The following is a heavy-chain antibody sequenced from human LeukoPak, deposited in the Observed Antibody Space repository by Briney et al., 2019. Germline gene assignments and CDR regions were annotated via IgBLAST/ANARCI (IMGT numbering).Heavy chain of an antibody. CDR3: ARAGAYYYYYMDV. Sequence: ASVKVSCKASGYTFTGYYMHWVRQAPGQGLEWMGWINPSSGGTNYAQKLQGRVTMTTDTSTSTAYMELRSLRSDDTAVYYCARAGAYYYYYMDVWGKGTTVTISS. D-gene: IGHD3-10*01. CDR2: INPSSGGT. V-gene: IGHV1-2*02. CDR1: GYTFTGYY. J-gene: IGHJ6*03.